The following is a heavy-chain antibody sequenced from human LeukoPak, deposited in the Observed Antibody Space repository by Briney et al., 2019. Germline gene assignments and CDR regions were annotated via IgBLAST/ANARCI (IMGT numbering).Heavy chain of an antibody. CDR1: GGSISSGDYY. Sequence: SQTLSFTCTVPGGSISSGDYYWTWIRQPPGKGLEWIGYIYYSGNSYSNPSLKSRLILSVDTSKNQFSLKLSSVTAADTAVYYCARGLGSSWYGDWGQGTLVTVSS. J-gene: IGHJ4*02. CDR2: IYYSGNS. V-gene: IGHV4-30-4*01. D-gene: IGHD6-13*01. CDR3: ARGLGSSWYGD.